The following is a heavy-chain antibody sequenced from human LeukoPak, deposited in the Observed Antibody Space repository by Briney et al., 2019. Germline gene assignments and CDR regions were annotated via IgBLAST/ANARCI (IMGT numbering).Heavy chain of an antibody. CDR2: TSGSGGST. V-gene: IGHV3-23*01. D-gene: IGHD3-22*01. CDR3: AKDGGQYYYDSSGYPRPDAFDI. CDR1: ALTVRSNA. J-gene: IGHJ3*02. Sequence: HPGGSLRLSVSGSALTVRSNAMSWVPQAPGKGLEWGSATSGSGGSTSYADSVKGRFTNSRDNSKNTLYLQMNSLRAEDTAVYYCAKDGGQYYYDSSGYPRPDAFDIWGQGTMVTVSS.